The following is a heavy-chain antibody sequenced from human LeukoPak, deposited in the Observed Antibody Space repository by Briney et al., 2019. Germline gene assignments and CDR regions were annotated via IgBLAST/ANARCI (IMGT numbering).Heavy chain of an antibody. J-gene: IGHJ4*02. CDR3: ARGGISSSGRGDYYFDY. V-gene: IGHV3-9*01. D-gene: IGHD6-19*01. Sequence: GGSLRLSCAASGFTFDDYAMHWVRQAPGKGLEWVSGISWNSGSIGYADSVKGRFTISRDNAKNSLYLQMNSLRAEDTALYYCARGGISSSGRGDYYFDYWGQGTLVTVSS. CDR2: ISWNSGSI. CDR1: GFTFDDYA.